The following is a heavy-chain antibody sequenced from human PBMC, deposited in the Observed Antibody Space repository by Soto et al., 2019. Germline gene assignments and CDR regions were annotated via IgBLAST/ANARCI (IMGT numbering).Heavy chain of an antibody. CDR3: ARELGGYSYGLQGGLDY. CDR2: INPNSGGT. J-gene: IGHJ4*02. Sequence: QVQLVQSGAEVKKPGASVKVSCKASGYTFTGYYMHWVRQAPGQGLEWMGWINPNSGGTNYAQKFQGWVTMTRDTPISTAYMELSRLRSDDTAVYYCARELGGYSYGLQGGLDYWGQGTLVTVSS. CDR1: GYTFTGYY. V-gene: IGHV1-2*04. D-gene: IGHD5-18*01.